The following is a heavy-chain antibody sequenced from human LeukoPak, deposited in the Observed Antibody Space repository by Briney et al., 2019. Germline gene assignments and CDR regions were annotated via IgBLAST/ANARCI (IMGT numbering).Heavy chain of an antibody. J-gene: IGHJ4*02. V-gene: IGHV3-30*18. CDR3: AKDSGPDYDILTGPLVY. Sequence: GGPLRLSCAASGFTFSSYGMHWVRQAPGKGLEWVAVISYDGSNKYYADSVKGRFTISRDNSKNTLYLQMNSLRAEDTAVYYCAKDSGPDYDILTGPLVYWGQGTLVTVSS. CDR2: ISYDGSNK. CDR1: GFTFSSYG. D-gene: IGHD3-9*01.